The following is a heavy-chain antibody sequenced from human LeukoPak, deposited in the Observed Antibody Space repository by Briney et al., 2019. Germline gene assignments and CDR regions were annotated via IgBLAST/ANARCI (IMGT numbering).Heavy chain of an antibody. CDR2: IDHSGST. Sequence: SETLSLTCSVSGGSISSGGYSWSWIRQPPGKGLEWIGYIDHSGSTYYNPSLKSRVTISVDRSKNQFSLKLSSVTAADTAVYYCARGPSMVRGVGNWFDPWGQGTLVTVSS. V-gene: IGHV4-30-2*01. CDR1: GGSISSGGYS. CDR3: ARGPSMVRGVGNWFDP. J-gene: IGHJ5*02. D-gene: IGHD3-10*01.